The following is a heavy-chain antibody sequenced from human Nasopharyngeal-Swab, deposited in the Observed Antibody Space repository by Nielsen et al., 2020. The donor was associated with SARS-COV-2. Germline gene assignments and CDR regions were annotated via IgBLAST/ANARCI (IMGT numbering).Heavy chain of an antibody. V-gene: IGHV3-74*01. CDR1: GFTFSRSW. Sequence: GESLKISCAASGFTFSRSWMHWVRQAPGKGLVGVSRIGPDGRETSFADSVKGRFTISRDNAKNTLYLQMNSLRAEDTAVYYCARDEGAHNSWGQGTLVTVSS. J-gene: IGHJ4*02. CDR3: ARDEGAHNS. D-gene: IGHD3-16*01. CDR2: IGPDGRET.